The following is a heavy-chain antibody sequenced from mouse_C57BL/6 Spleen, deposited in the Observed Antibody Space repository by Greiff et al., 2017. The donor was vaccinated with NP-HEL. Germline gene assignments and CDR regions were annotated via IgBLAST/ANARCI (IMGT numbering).Heavy chain of an antibody. CDR2: ISSGGSYT. V-gene: IGHV5-6*01. D-gene: IGHD1-1*01. CDR1: GFTFSSYG. CDR3: ARGDGSTHWYFDV. J-gene: IGHJ1*03. Sequence: EVHLVESGGDLVKPGGSLKLSCAASGFTFSSYGMSWVRQTPDKRLEWVATISSGGSYTYYPDSVKGRFTISRDNAKNTLYLQMSSLKSEDTAMYYCARGDGSTHWYFDVWGTGTMVTVSS.